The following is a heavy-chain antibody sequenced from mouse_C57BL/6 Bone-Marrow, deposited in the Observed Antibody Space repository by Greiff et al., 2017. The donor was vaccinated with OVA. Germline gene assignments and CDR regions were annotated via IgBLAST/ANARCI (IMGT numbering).Heavy chain of an antibody. J-gene: IGHJ2*01. D-gene: IGHD4-1*01. CDR1: GYTFTSYW. CDR2: IHPNSGST. Sequence: QVQLKQPGAELVKPGASVKLSCKASGYTFTSYWMHWVKQRPGQGLEWIGMIHPNSGSTNYNEKFKSKATLTVDKSSSTAYMQLSSLTSEDSAVYYCARGRVDWHFDYWGQGTTLTVSS. V-gene: IGHV1-64*01. CDR3: ARGRVDWHFDY.